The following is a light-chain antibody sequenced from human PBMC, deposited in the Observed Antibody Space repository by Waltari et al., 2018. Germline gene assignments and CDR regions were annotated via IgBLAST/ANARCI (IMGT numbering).Light chain of an antibody. CDR3: QQYYSTPT. V-gene: IGKV4-1*01. Sequence: DIVMTQSPDSLAVSLGERATINCKSSQSVLYSSNNKNYLAWYQQKPGQPPKLLIDWASTRESGVPDRFSSSGSETDFTLTVSSLQAEDVAVYYCQQYYSTPTFGQGTKLEIK. CDR1: QSVLYSSNNKNY. J-gene: IGKJ2*01. CDR2: WAS.